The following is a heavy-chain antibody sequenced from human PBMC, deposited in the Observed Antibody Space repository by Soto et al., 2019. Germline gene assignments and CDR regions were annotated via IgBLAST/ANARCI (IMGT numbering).Heavy chain of an antibody. D-gene: IGHD5-18*01. CDR1: GGTVSSYA. CDR2: IIPIFGTA. J-gene: IGHJ3*02. CDR3: ARDFRYSYGSPGAENDAFDI. Sequence: QVQLVQSGAEVKKPGSSVKVSCKASGGTVSSYAISWVRQAPGQGLEWMGGIIPIFGTANYGQRFQGRVTITADEYTGTAYMELNSLTSDDTAVYYCARDFRYSYGSPGAENDAFDIWSQGTLVTVSS. V-gene: IGHV1-69*01.